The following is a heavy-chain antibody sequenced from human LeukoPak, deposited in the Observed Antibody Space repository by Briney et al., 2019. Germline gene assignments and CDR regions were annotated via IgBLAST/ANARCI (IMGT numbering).Heavy chain of an antibody. J-gene: IGHJ4*02. CDR1: GYTFTGYY. V-gene: IGHV1-2*02. CDR2: INPNSGGT. D-gene: IGHD3-10*01. Sequence: ASVKVSFKASGYTFTGYYMHWVRQAPGQGLEWMGWINPNSGGTNYAQKFQGRVTMTRDTSISTAYMELSRLRSDDTAVYYCARSYGSGSYYSGYWGQGTLVTVSS. CDR3: ARSYGSGSYYSGY.